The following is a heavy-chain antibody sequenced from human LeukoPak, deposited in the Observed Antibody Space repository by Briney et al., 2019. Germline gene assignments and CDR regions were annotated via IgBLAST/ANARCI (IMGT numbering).Heavy chain of an antibody. D-gene: IGHD6-13*01. V-gene: IGHV1-69*05. J-gene: IGHJ5*02. Sequence: GASVKVSCKASGGTFSSYAISWVRQAPGQGLEWMGGIIPIFGTANYAQKFQGRVTITTDESTSTAYMELSSLRPEDTAVYYCARVAGSPNWFDPWGQGTLVTVSS. CDR3: ARVAGSPNWFDP. CDR2: IIPIFGTA. CDR1: GGTFSSYA.